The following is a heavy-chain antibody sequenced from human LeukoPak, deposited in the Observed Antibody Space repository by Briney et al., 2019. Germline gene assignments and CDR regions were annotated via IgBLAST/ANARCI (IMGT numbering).Heavy chain of an antibody. J-gene: IGHJ6*03. D-gene: IGHD3-10*01. V-gene: IGHV3-49*02. CDR1: GHPHGDHL. CDR3: TRHLKEYGSGVYYSSTDV. Sequence: RGGSLTLPCTPYGHPHGDHLMSWAPQAPAKGPEGVGFIRRKAYGVTTESAASLKGRFTISRDDTKSIAYLQMNSLKTEDTAVYYCTRHLKEYGSGVYYSSTDVWGKGTTVTVSS. CDR2: IRRKAYGVTT.